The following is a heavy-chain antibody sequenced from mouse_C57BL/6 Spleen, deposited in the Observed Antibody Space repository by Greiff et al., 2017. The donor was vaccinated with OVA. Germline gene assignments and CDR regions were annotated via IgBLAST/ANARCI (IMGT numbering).Heavy chain of an antibody. J-gene: IGHJ4*01. V-gene: IGHV1-55*01. CDR3: ARRMRGYDDAMDY. Sequence: QVQLQQPGAELVKPGASVKMSCKASGYTFTSYWITWVKQRPGQGLEWIGDIYPGSGSPNYNEKFTSKATLTVDTSSSTAYMQLSSLTSEDSAVYYCARRMRGYDDAMDYWGQGTSVTVSS. CDR2: IYPGSGSP. D-gene: IGHD2-2*01. CDR1: GYTFTSYW.